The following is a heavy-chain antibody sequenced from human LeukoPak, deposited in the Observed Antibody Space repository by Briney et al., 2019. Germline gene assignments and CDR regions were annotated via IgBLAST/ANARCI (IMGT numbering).Heavy chain of an antibody. J-gene: IGHJ4*02. V-gene: IGHV3-9*01. D-gene: IGHD4-11*01. CDR1: GFTFDDYA. CDR2: ISWNSGSI. Sequence: GGSLRLSCAASGFTFDDYAMHWVRQAPGKGLEWVSGISWNSGSIGYADSVKGRFTISRDNAKNSLYLQMNSLRAEDTAVYYCARDSDYSNYVFDYWGQGTLVTVSS. CDR3: ARDSDYSNYVFDY.